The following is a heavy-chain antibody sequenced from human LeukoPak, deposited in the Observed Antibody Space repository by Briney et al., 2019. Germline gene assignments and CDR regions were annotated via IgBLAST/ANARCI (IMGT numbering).Heavy chain of an antibody. V-gene: IGHV3-21*01. CDR1: GFTFSSYS. J-gene: IGHJ3*02. Sequence: KSGGSLRLSCAASGFTFSSYSMNWVRQAPGKGLEWVSSISSSSSYIYYADSVKGRFTIPRDNAKNSLYLQMNSLRAEDTAVYYCARDGGSGSHDAFDIWGQGTMVTVSS. CDR3: ARDGGSGSHDAFDI. D-gene: IGHD3-10*01. CDR2: ISSSSSYI.